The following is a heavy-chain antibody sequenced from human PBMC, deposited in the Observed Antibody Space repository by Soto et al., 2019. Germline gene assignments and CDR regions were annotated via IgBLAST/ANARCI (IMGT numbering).Heavy chain of an antibody. V-gene: IGHV2-26*01. D-gene: IGHD1-7*01. CDR1: GFSLSDARMG. CDR2: IFSNDEK. CDR3: AQGLRDPLTGTSRSSVCFDT. J-gene: IGHJ5*02. Sequence: SGPTLVNPTETLTLTCTVSGFSLSDARMGVSWIRQPPGKALEWLAHIFSNDEKSYSTSLESRLTISKDTSKSQVVLPMTNLDPVNTAKYSRAQGLRDPLTGTSRSSVCFDTCGQGTMVTVSS.